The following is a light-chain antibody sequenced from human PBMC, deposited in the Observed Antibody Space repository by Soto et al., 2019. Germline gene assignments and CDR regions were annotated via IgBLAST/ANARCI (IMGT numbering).Light chain of an antibody. Sequence: DIVMTQSPLSLPVIPGEPASISCKSSQSLLHSNGYSYLDWCLQKPGQSPQVLMYLGSNRASGVPDRFSGSGSGTDFTLKISRVEAEDVGIYYCMQTLQTPYTFGQGTKVDIK. J-gene: IGKJ2*01. CDR2: LGS. V-gene: IGKV2-28*01. CDR1: QSLLHSNGYSY. CDR3: MQTLQTPYT.